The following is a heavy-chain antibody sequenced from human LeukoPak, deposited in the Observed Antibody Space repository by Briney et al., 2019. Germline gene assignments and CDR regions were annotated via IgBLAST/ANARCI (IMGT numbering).Heavy chain of an antibody. D-gene: IGHD3-3*01. CDR1: GYSISSGYY. J-gene: IGHJ6*03. Sequence: SETLSLTCTVSGYSISSGYYWGWIRQPPGKGLEWIGSIYHSGSTYYNPSLKSRVTISVDTSKNQFSLKLSPVTAADTAVYYCATYLYDFWSGYYTGIMDVWGKGTTVIVSS. V-gene: IGHV4-38-2*02. CDR3: ATYLYDFWSGYYTGIMDV. CDR2: IYHSGST.